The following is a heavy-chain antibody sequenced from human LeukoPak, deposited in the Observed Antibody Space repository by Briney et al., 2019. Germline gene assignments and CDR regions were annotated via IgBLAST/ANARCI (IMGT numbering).Heavy chain of an antibody. CDR2: IKSDGSTT. J-gene: IGHJ3*02. CDR3: ARGGSPPEALGGSFDI. V-gene: IGHV3-74*01. D-gene: IGHD1-26*01. Sequence: GGSLRLSCAASGFSFSSYWMHWVRQVPGKGLVWVSRIKSDGSTTGYADSVKGRFTISRDNAKNTLYLQMNSLRAEDTAVYYCARGGSPPEALGGSFDIWGQGTMVTVSS. CDR1: GFSFSSYW.